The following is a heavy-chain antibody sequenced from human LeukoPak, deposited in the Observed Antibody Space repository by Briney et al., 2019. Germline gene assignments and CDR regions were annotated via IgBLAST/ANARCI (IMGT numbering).Heavy chain of an antibody. D-gene: IGHD6-6*01. V-gene: IGHV1-8*01. CDR1: GYTFTSYD. J-gene: IGHJ5*02. Sequence: GASVKVSCTASGYTFTSYDINWVRQATGQGLEWMGWMNPNSGNTGYAQKFQGRVTMTRNTSISTAYMELSSLRSEDTAVYYCALYLAARGWFDPWGQGTLVTVSS. CDR3: ALYLAARGWFDP. CDR2: MNPNSGNT.